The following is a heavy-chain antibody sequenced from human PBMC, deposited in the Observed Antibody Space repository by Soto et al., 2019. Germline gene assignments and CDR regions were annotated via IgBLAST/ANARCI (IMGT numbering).Heavy chain of an antibody. Sequence: ESGGGVVPPGRSLRLSCAASGFTFSSYGMHWVRQAPGKGLEWVAVISYDGSNKYYADSVKGRFTISRDNSKNTLYLQMNSLRAEDTAVYYCAKDGEQWLKDAFDIWGQGTMVTVSS. J-gene: IGHJ3*02. CDR2: ISYDGSNK. CDR1: GFTFSSYG. D-gene: IGHD6-19*01. CDR3: AKDGEQWLKDAFDI. V-gene: IGHV3-30*18.